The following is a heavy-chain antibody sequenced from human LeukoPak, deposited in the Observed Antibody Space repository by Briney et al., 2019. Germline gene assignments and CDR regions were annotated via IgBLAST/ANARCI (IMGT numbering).Heavy chain of an antibody. D-gene: IGHD4-17*01. CDR2: ISWNSGSI. J-gene: IGHJ4*02. Sequence: GRSLRLSCAASGFTFDGYAMHWVRHAPGKGLEWVSGISWNSGSIGYADSVKGRFTVSRDNAKNSLYLQMNSLRAEDTALYYCAKAKDTEADRGFDYWGQGTLVTVSS. CDR3: AKAKDTEADRGFDY. CDR1: GFTFDGYA. V-gene: IGHV3-9*01.